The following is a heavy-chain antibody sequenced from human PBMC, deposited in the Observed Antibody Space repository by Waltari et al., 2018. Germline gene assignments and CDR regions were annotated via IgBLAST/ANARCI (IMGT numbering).Heavy chain of an antibody. D-gene: IGHD2-2*01. Sequence: QVQLQESGPGLVKPSQTLSLTCTVSGGSISSGPYWWAWIRQPVGKGLELIGRVYTKGGTDDNPSLESLVTVSMDTTKNQVSLRLTSVTAADTAVYYCARGRIPAASCFDPWGQGTLVTVSS. CDR2: VYTKGGT. J-gene: IGHJ5*02. CDR1: GGSISSGPYW. CDR3: ARGRIPAASCFDP. V-gene: IGHV4-61*02.